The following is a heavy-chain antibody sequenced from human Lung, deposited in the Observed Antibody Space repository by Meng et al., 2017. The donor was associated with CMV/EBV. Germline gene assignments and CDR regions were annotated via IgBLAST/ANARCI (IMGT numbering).Heavy chain of an antibody. D-gene: IGHD1-1*01. CDR3: ATGTGRSDFDY. CDR2: IKSKTDGGTT. J-gene: IGHJ4*02. V-gene: IGHV3-15*01. Sequence: GGSLRLXCAASGFTVSNAWMSWVRQAPGKGLEWVGRIKSKTDGGTTDYAAPVKGRITISRDDSKNTVYLQMNSLKTEDTAVYYCATGTGRSDFDYWGQGTXVTVSS. CDR1: GFTVSNAW.